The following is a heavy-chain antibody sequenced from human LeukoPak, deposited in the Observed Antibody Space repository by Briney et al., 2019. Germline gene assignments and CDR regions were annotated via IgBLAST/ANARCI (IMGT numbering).Heavy chain of an antibody. J-gene: IGHJ4*02. CDR3: AIDGGDIDY. CDR1: GFTFSDYY. Sequence: PGGSLRLSCAASGFTFSDYYMNWIRQAPGKGLEWVSYINGRGNAIYYADSVKGRFTISRDNAKNSLYLRMHSLRAEDTAVYYCAIDGGDIDYWGQGTLVTVSS. CDR2: INGRGNAI. V-gene: IGHV3-11*04. D-gene: IGHD3-10*01.